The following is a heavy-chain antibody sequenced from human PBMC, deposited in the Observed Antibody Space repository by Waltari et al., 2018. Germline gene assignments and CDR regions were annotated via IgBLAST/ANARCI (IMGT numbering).Heavy chain of an antibody. V-gene: IGHV3-23*01. CDR3: AKDRLYYGMDV. J-gene: IGHJ6*02. CDR2: ISGSGGST. Sequence: EVQLLESGGGLVQPGGSLRLSCAASGFTFRPYAMNWARQAPGRGLEWVSTISGSGGSTYYADSVKGRFTISRDNSKNTQYLQMNSLRAEDSAVYYCAKDRLYYGMDVWGQGTTVTVSS. CDR1: GFTFRPYA.